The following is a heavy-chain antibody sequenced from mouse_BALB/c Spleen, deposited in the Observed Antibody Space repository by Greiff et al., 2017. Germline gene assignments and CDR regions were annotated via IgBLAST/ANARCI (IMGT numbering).Heavy chain of an antibody. V-gene: IGHV3-5*02. CDR2: IYYSGTI. CDR1: GISITTGNYR. J-gene: IGHJ4*01. Sequence: EVKLQESGPGLVKPSQTVSLTCTVTGISITTGNYRWSWIRQFPGNKLEWIGYIYYSGTITYNPSLTSRTTITRDTSKNQFFLEMNSLTAEDTATYYCALDSSGRVHYYAMDYWGQGTSVTVSA. D-gene: IGHD3-1*01. CDR3: ALDSSGRVHYYAMDY.